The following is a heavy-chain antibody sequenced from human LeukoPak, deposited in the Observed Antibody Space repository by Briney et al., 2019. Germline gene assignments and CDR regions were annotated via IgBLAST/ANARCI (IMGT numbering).Heavy chain of an antibody. V-gene: IGHV5-51*01. CDR1: GYSFTSYW. J-gene: IGHJ4*02. CDR2: IYPGDSDT. Sequence: GESLKISCKGSGYSFTSYWIGWVRQMPGKGLEWMGIIYPGDSDTRYSPSFQGQVTISADKSISTAYLQWSSLKASDTAMYYCARLFLPYYYDSSGYYELDYWGQGTLVAVSS. CDR3: ARLFLPYYYDSSGYYELDY. D-gene: IGHD3-22*01.